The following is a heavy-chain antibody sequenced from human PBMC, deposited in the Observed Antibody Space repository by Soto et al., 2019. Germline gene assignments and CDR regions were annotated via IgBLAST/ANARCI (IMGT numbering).Heavy chain of an antibody. CDR1: GYTFTSYD. D-gene: IGHD6-19*01. CDR3: ARGAAVAGTDFDY. CDR2: MNPNSGNT. J-gene: IGHJ4*02. V-gene: IGHV1-8*01. Sequence: ASVKVSCKVSGYTFTSYDINWVRQATGQGLEWMGWMNPNSGNTGYAQRFQGRVTMTRNTSISTAYMELSSLRSEDTAVYYCARGAAVAGTDFDYWGQGTLVTVSS.